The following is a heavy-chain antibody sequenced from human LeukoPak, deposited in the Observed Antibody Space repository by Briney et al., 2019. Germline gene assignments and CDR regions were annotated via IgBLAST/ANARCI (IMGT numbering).Heavy chain of an antibody. V-gene: IGHV4-31*03. J-gene: IGHJ5*01. Sequence: PSQTLSLTCTVSSGSISNGGYYWSWIRQHPGKGLEWIGYVHYSGGIYYNPSLKSRVTISRDTSNNQFSLKLSSVTAADTAVYYCARVNYDNNWFDSWGQGTLITVSS. D-gene: IGHD3-22*01. CDR1: SGSISNGGYY. CDR2: VHYSGGI. CDR3: ARVNYDNNWFDS.